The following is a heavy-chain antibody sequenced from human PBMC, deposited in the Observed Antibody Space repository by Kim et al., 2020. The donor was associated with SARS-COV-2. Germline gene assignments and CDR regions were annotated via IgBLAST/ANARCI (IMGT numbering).Heavy chain of an antibody. CDR3: ARDSWYYYF. J-gene: IGHJ3*01. D-gene: IGHD3-10*01. CDR1: GGAISGYY. V-gene: IGHV4-59*01. Sequence: SETLSLTCTVSGGAISGYYWSWIRQSPGKGLEWIGYIYYSGYTKTNYNPSLQSRVTISLDTSKNHFSLKLTSVTAADTAVYYCARDSWYYYFWGQGTMVT. CDR2: IYYSGYTKT.